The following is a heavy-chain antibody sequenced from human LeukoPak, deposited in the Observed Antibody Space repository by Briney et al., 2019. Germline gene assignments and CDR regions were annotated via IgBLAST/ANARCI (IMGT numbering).Heavy chain of an antibody. Sequence: PSETLSLTCSVSGDSITGYYWGWIRQPPGKGLEWIGNIYYTGNTYYNSSLKSRVTISLDTSKNQFSLKLSSVTAADTAVYYCARGGGDYGARWAFDIWGQGTMVTVSS. CDR3: ARGGGDYGARWAFDI. CDR1: GDSITGYY. CDR2: IYYTGNT. J-gene: IGHJ3*02. D-gene: IGHD4-17*01. V-gene: IGHV4-39*07.